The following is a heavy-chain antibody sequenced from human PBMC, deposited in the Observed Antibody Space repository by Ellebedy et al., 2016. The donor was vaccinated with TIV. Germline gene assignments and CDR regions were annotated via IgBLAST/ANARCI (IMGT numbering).Heavy chain of an antibody. V-gene: IGHV3-30*04. CDR3: ARGAGYSSGWHWGDAFDI. D-gene: IGHD6-19*01. Sequence: PGGSLRLSCAASGFTFSSYGLHGVRQAPGKGLEWVAFISYDGSNEYYADSVKGRFTISRDNSKNTLYLQMNSLRAEDTAVYYCARGAGYSSGWHWGDAFDIWGQGTMVTVSS. J-gene: IGHJ3*02. CDR1: GFTFSSYG. CDR2: ISYDGSNE.